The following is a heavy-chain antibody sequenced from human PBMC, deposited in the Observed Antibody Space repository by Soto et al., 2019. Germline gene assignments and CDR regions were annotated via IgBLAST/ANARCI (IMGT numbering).Heavy chain of an antibody. V-gene: IGHV3-23*01. J-gene: IGHJ4*02. CDR1: GFTFSDSV. CDR2: MSGDGRT. Sequence: QPGGSLRLSCVGSGFTFSDSVMAWVRQAPGKGLEWLSVMSGDGRTRYALSVTGRFTISRGNSKNTLYLQMRSLRAEDAAAYYCVKWHTSNFDSLPFTGFDFWGQGTLVTVSS. D-gene: IGHD3-22*01. CDR3: VKWHTSNFDSLPFTGFDF.